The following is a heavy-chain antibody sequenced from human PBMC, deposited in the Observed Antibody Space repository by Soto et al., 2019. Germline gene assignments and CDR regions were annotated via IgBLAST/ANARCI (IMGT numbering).Heavy chain of an antibody. Sequence: GGSLRLSCAAPGFPFTNTYMSWIRQAPGKGLEWVSHISGSGTSMYSDSVRGRFTISRDNANNSLYLQMNSLTAEDTAVYYCTRAKQMATILDYWGQGALVTVSS. J-gene: IGHJ4*02. V-gene: IGHV3-11*01. D-gene: IGHD6-13*01. CDR2: ISGSGTSM. CDR3: TRAKQMATILDY. CDR1: GFPFTNTY.